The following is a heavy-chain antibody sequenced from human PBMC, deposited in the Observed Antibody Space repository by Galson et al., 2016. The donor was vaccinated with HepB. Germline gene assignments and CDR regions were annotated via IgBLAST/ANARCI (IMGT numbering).Heavy chain of an antibody. Sequence: SLRLSCAASGFTFNYYWMHWVRQAPGKGLVWVARINSDGSDTNYADSVKSQFTISRDNAKNSLYLQLNSLRAEDTAVYYCARDLLHFVLVPAAGTFDIWGQGTMVTVSS. CDR1: GFTFNYYW. CDR2: INSDGSDT. V-gene: IGHV3-74*01. CDR3: ARDLLHFVLVPAAGTFDI. J-gene: IGHJ3*02. D-gene: IGHD2-2*01.